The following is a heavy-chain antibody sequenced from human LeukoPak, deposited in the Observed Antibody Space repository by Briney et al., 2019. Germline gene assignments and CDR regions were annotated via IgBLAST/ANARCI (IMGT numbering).Heavy chain of an antibody. CDR2: IDPDSGGT. D-gene: IGHD2-21*02. CDR3: GRDFRDSLDY. Sequence: EASVRVSCKASGYTFTGYYMHWVRQAPGQGLEWMGWIDPDSGGTNFAQKFQGRVTMTRDTSISTAYMELSRLRSDDTAVYYCGRDFRDSLDYWGNRAMVTVSS. V-gene: IGHV1-2*02. CDR1: GYTFTGYY. J-gene: IGHJ4*03.